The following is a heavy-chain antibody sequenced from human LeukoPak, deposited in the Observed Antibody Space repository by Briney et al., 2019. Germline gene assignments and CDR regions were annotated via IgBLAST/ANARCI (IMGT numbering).Heavy chain of an antibody. D-gene: IGHD6-13*01. CDR3: ARVGGSSWYGAFDI. Sequence: PGESLRLSCAASGFTFSSYWMSWVRQAPGKGLEWVANIKQDGSEKYYVDSVKGRFTISRDNAKNSLYLQMNSLRAEDTAVYYCARVGGSSWYGAFDIWGQGTMVTVSS. CDR2: IKQDGSEK. CDR1: GFTFSSYW. J-gene: IGHJ3*02. V-gene: IGHV3-7*01.